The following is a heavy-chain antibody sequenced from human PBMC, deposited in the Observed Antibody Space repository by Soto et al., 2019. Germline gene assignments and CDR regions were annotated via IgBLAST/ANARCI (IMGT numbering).Heavy chain of an antibody. D-gene: IGHD3-10*01. J-gene: IGHJ6*02. CDR2: LKSKTDGGTT. CDR3: NTGVPPSYYYYGMDV. CDR1: GFTFSSYW. Sequence: PGGSLRLSCAASGFTFSSYWMSWVRQAPGKGLEGVGRLKSKTDGGTTDYAAPVKGRFTISRDDSKNTLYLQMSSLKTEDTAVYYCNTGVPPSYYYYGMDVCGQGTTVTVSS. V-gene: IGHV3-15*01.